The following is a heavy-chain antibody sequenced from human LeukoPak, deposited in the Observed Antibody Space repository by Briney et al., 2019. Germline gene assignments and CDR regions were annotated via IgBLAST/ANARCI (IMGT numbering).Heavy chain of an antibody. D-gene: IGHD2-2*01. CDR1: GFTVSSNY. J-gene: IGHJ4*02. CDR3: ARDPPVCTTSCLDY. CDR2: LYSGGNT. Sequence: GGSLRLSCAASGFTVSSNYMSWVRQAPGKGLEWVSVLYSGGNTYYADSVKGRFTISRDNSKNTPYLQMNSLRAEDTAVYYCARDPPVCTTSCLDYWGQGTLVAVSS. V-gene: IGHV3-53*01.